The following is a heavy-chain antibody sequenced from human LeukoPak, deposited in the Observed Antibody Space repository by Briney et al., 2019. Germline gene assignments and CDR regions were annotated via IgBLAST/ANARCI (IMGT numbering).Heavy chain of an antibody. D-gene: IGHD3-22*01. CDR3: ARDLGYFYDRFDP. J-gene: IGHJ5*02. CDR2: IYYSGST. Sequence: SETLSLTCTVSGVSITSGSYYWGWIRQPPGKGLEWIGSIYYSGSTYYKPSLKSRVIISVDTSKNQFSLKLSSVTAADTAVYYCARDLGYFYDRFDPWGQGSLVTVSS. V-gene: IGHV4-39*07. CDR1: GVSITSGSYY.